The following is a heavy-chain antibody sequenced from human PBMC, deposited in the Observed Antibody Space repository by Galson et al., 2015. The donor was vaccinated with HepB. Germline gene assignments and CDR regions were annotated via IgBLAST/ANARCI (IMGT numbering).Heavy chain of an antibody. Sequence: SLRLSCAASGFTFSSYGMHWVRQAPGKGLEWVAVIWYVGSNKYYADSVKGRFTISRDNSKNTLYLQMNSLRAEDTAVYYCAREDASGYYYGMDVWGQGTTVTVSS. CDR2: IWYVGSNK. CDR1: GFTFSSYG. J-gene: IGHJ6*02. CDR3: AREDASGYYYGMDV. V-gene: IGHV3-33*01.